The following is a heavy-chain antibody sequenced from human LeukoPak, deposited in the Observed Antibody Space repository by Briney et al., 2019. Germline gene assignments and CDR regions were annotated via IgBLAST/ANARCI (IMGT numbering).Heavy chain of an antibody. Sequence: GGSLRLSCAASGFTFSKYNMNWVRQAPGKGLEWVSSISSSSSSYIYYADSVEGRFTISRDSAKNSLYLQMNSLRAEDTAVYYCARNTEGAGRLYYYGMDVWGQGTTVTVSS. CDR2: ISSSSSSYI. CDR3: ARNTEGAGRLYYYGMDV. CDR1: GFTFSKYN. D-gene: IGHD6-19*01. J-gene: IGHJ6*02. V-gene: IGHV3-21*01.